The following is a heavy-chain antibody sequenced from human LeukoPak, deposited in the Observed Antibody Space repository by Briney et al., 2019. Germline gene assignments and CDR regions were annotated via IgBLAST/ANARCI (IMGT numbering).Heavy chain of an antibody. V-gene: IGHV3-21*01. D-gene: IGHD6-13*01. CDR1: GFTFSSYS. Sequence: GGSLRLSCAASGFTFSSYSMNWVRQAPGKVLGWVSSISSSSSYIYYADSVKGRFTISRDNAKNSLYLQMNSLRAEDTAVYYCARDLSYSSSWYYFDYWGQGTLVTVSS. CDR2: ISSSSSYI. CDR3: ARDLSYSSSWYYFDY. J-gene: IGHJ4*02.